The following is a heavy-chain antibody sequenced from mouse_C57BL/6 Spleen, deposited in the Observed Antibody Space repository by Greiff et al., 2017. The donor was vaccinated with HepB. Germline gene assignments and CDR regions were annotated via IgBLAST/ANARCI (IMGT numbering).Heavy chain of an antibody. J-gene: IGHJ4*01. CDR2: SYPGDGDT. Sequence: VQLMESGPELVKPGASVKISCKASGYAFSSSWMNWVKQRPGKGLEWIGRSYPGDGDTNYNGKFKGKATLTAAKSSSTAYMQLSSLTSEDSAVYFRARKEVSSSYGAMDYWGQGTSVTVSS. CDR3: ARKEVSSSYGAMDY. V-gene: IGHV1-82*01. D-gene: IGHD1-1*01. CDR1: GYAFSSSW.